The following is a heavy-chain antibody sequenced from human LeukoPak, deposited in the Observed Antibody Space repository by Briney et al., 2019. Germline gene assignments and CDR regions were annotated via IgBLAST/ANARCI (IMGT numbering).Heavy chain of an antibody. CDR3: ARLYSSSSGGY. Sequence: ASVKVSRKASGYTFTGYYMHWVRQAPGQGLEWMGWINPNSGGTNYAQKFQGRVTMTRDTSISTAYMELSRLRPDDTAVYYCARLYSSSSGGYWGQGTLVTVSS. CDR2: INPNSGGT. V-gene: IGHV1-2*02. D-gene: IGHD6-6*01. CDR1: GYTFTGYY. J-gene: IGHJ4*02.